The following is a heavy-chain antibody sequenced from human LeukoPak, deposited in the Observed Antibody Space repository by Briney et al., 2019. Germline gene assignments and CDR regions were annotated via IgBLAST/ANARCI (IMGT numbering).Heavy chain of an antibody. J-gene: IGHJ4*02. CDR1: GGSFSGSY. V-gene: IGHV4-34*01. Sequence: SETLSLTCAVYGGSFSGSYWNWIRQPPGQGLEWIGIINYRGNTNYNPSLWGRVTISLDTSTNQFSLKLRSVTAADTAVYFCARESPRDDYGDFVVFDSWGQGTLVTVSS. CDR2: INYRGNT. CDR3: ARESPRDDYGDFVVFDS. D-gene: IGHD4-17*01.